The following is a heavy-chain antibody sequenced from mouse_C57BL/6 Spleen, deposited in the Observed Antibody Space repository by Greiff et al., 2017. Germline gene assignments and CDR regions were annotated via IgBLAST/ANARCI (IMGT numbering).Heavy chain of an antibody. D-gene: IGHD2-3*01. Sequence: VQLQQSGPELVKPGASVKISCKASGYSFTGYYMNWVKQSPEKSLEWIGEINPSTGGTTYNQKFKAKATLTVDKSSSTAYMQLKSLTSEDSAVYYCARGRDYDGYYWGQGTLVTVSA. CDR3: ARGRDYDGYY. J-gene: IGHJ3*01. CDR1: GYSFTGYY. V-gene: IGHV1-42*01. CDR2: INPSTGGT.